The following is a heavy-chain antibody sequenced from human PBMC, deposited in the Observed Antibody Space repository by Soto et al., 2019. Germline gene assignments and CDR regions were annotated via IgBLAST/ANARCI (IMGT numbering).Heavy chain of an antibody. D-gene: IGHD6-13*01. CDR2: IYYSGST. CDR3: ARDRGVGAAAGKYVSVDWFDP. V-gene: IGHV4-61*01. J-gene: IGHJ5*02. CDR1: GGSVSSGSYY. Sequence: SETLSLTCTVSGGSVSSGSYYWSWIRQPPGKGLEWIGYIYYSGSTNYNPSLKSRVTISVDTSKNQFSLKLSSVTAADTAVYYCARDRGVGAAAGKYVSVDWFDPWGQGTLVTVSS.